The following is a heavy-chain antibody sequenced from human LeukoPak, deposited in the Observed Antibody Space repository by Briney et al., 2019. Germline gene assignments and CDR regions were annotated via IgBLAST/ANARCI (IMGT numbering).Heavy chain of an antibody. J-gene: IGHJ6*02. D-gene: IGHD2-2*01. CDR3: ARDRYCSSASCRYYGMDV. CDR1: RFTFSSYW. Sequence: GGSLRLSCAVSRFTFSSYWMGWVRQAPGKGLEWVANIDQDGSEKNYVGSVRGRFTISRDNAENSLYLQMHSLRAEDTAVYYCARDRYCSSASCRYYGMDVWGQGTTVTVSS. V-gene: IGHV3-7*04. CDR2: IDQDGSEK.